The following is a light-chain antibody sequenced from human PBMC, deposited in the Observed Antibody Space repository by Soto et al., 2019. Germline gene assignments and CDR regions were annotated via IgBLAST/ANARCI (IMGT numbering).Light chain of an antibody. J-gene: IGLJ2*01. CDR3: QSYDSSLGAVV. Sequence: QSVLTQPPSVSGAPGQRVTISCTGTSSNIGTGYDVHWYRQFPGTAPKLLIYDDTNRPSGVPDRFSGSKSGTSASLAITGLQAEDDADYYHQSYDSSLGAVVFGGGTKLTVL. V-gene: IGLV1-40*01. CDR1: SSNIGTGYD. CDR2: DDT.